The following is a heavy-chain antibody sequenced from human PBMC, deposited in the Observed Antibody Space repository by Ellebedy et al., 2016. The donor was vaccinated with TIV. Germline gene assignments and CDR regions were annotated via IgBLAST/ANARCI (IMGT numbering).Heavy chain of an antibody. J-gene: IGHJ4*02. Sequence: PGGSLRLSCAGSGFYWMHWVRQAAGKGLVWVSRINPEETTTNYADSVRGRFAISRDIAKNTVYLQMNSLRVEDTAVFYCVRDLHGYNDQWGQGTLVTVSS. V-gene: IGHV3-74*01. CDR1: GFYW. CDR3: VRDLHGYNDQ. D-gene: IGHD3-10*01. CDR2: INPEETTT.